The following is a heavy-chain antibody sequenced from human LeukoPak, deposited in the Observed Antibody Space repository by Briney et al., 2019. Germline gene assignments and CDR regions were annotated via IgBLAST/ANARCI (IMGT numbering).Heavy chain of an antibody. CDR2: FDPEDGET. CDR1: GYTLTELS. V-gene: IGHV1-24*01. J-gene: IGHJ5*02. CDR3: ARLGYYGSGSSINWFDP. D-gene: IGHD3-10*01. Sequence: ASVKVSCKVSGYTLTELSMHWVRQAPGKGLEWMGGFDPEDGETIYAQKFQGRVTMTEDTSTDTAYMELSSLRSEDTAVYYCARLGYYGSGSSINWFDPWGQGTLVTVSS.